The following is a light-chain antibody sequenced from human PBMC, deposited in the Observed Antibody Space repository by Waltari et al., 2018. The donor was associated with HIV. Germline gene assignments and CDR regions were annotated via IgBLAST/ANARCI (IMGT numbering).Light chain of an antibody. CDR1: QSISTY. CDR2: AAS. Sequence: DIQMTQSPSSLSASIGDRVTLTCRARQSISTYLNWYQQRPGKAPRLLIYAASSLQSGVPKRFSGSGSGTFFTLTIISLQAEDFATYYCQQGYSSPVSDYNSPITFGQGTRLEIK. J-gene: IGKJ5*01. CDR3: QQGYSSPVSDYNSPIT. V-gene: IGKV1-39*01.